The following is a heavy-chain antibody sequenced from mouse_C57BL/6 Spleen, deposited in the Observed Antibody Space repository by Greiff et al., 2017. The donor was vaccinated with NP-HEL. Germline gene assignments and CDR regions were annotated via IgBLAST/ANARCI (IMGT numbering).Heavy chain of an antibody. J-gene: IGHJ4*01. V-gene: IGHV1-59*01. CDR2: IDPSDSYT. D-gene: IGHD2-1*01. CDR3: ATIYYGNYDAMDY. CDR1: GYTFTSYW. Sequence: QVQLQQSGAELVRPGTSVKLSCKASGYTFTSYWMHWVKQRPGQGLEWIGVIDPSDSYTNYNQKFKGKATLTVDTSSSPAYLQLSSLTSADSAVYYCATIYYGNYDAMDYWGQGTSVTVSS.